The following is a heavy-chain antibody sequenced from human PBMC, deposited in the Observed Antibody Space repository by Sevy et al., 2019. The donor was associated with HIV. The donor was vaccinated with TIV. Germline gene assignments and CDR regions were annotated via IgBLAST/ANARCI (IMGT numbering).Heavy chain of an antibody. V-gene: IGHV4-39*01. CDR1: GGSVSSSGYY. J-gene: IGHJ4*02. Sequence: SETLSLTCTVSGGSVSSSGYYWGWIRQPPGKGLEWIGNVYYSGSADYNPSLKSRATLSVDTSKNQFSLKVKSVTAADTAVYYCARQGGIVDRAFDFWGQGTLVTVSS. CDR2: VYYSGSA. CDR3: ARQGGIVDRAFDF. D-gene: IGHD2-21*01.